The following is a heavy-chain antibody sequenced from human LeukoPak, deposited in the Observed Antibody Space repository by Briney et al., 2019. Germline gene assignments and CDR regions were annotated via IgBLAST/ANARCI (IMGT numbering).Heavy chain of an antibody. CDR1: GFTFSSYG. Sequence: GGSLRLSCAASGFTFSSYGMHWVRQAPGKGLEWVAVIWYDGSNKYYADSVKGRFTISRDNSKNTLYLQMNSLRAEDTAVYYCARGSPYSGYDLRAFDIWGQGTTVTVSS. CDR2: IWYDGSNK. D-gene: IGHD5-12*01. V-gene: IGHV3-33*01. J-gene: IGHJ3*02. CDR3: ARGSPYSGYDLRAFDI.